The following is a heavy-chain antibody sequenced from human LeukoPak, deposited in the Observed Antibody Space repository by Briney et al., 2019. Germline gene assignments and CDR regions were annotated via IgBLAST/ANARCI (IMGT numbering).Heavy chain of an antibody. CDR3: ARVGAGTLNY. J-gene: IGHJ4*02. CDR1: GFTFTNAW. CDR2: IKQDGSEK. V-gene: IGHV3-7*01. Sequence: PGGSLRLSCVASGFTFTNAWMSWVRQAPGKGLEWVANIKQDGSEKYYVDSVKGRFTISRDNAKNSLYLQMNSLRAEDTAVYYCARVGAGTLNYWGQGTLVTVSS. D-gene: IGHD6-19*01.